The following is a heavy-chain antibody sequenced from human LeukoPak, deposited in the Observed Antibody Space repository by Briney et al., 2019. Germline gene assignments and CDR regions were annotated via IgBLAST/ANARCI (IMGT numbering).Heavy chain of an antibody. CDR3: ARLDTAMSIDY. V-gene: IGHV1-69*02. Sequence: WASVKVSCKASGGTFSSYTISWVRQAPGQGLEWMGRIIPILGIANYAQKFQGRVTITADKSTSTAYMELSSLRSEDTAVYYYARLDTAMSIDYWGQGTLVTVSS. CDR2: IIPILGIA. CDR1: GGTFSSYT. J-gene: IGHJ4*02. D-gene: IGHD5-18*01.